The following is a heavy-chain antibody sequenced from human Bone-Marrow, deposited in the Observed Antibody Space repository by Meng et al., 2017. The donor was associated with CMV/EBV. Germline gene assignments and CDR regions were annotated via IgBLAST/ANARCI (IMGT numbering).Heavy chain of an antibody. J-gene: IGHJ4*02. D-gene: IGHD6-19*01. Sequence: GESLKISCAASGFTFSSYAMSWVRQAPGKGLEWVSAISGSGGSTYYADSVKGRFTISRDKSKNTLYLQMNSLRAEDTAVYYCAKDSSGWTYFDYWGQGTLVTVSS. V-gene: IGHV3-23*01. CDR3: AKDSSGWTYFDY. CDR2: ISGSGGST. CDR1: GFTFSSYA.